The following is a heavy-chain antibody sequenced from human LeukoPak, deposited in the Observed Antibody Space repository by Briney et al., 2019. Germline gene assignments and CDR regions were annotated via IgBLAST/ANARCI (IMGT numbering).Heavy chain of an antibody. D-gene: IGHD6-13*01. Sequence: SETLSPTCTVSGGSISSGGYYWSWIRQPPGKGLEWIGYIYHSGSTYYNPSLKSRVTISVDRSKNQFSLKLSSVTAADTAVYYCARDAAAAGLFDYWGQGTLVTVSS. V-gene: IGHV4-30-2*01. CDR1: GGSISSGGYY. J-gene: IGHJ4*02. CDR3: ARDAAAAGLFDY. CDR2: IYHSGST.